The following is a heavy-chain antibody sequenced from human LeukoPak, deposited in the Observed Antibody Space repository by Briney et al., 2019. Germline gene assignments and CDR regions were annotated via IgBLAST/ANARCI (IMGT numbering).Heavy chain of an antibody. CDR2: ISGSGDNT. Sequence: GGSLRLSCAASGFTFSRFAMSWVRQAPGKGLEWVSAISGSGDNTYYADSVKGRFTISRDNSKNTLYLQMNSLRAEDTAVYYCARDRYYGSGSYYRTYYYYGMDVWGQGTTVTVSS. V-gene: IGHV3-23*01. D-gene: IGHD3-10*01. CDR3: ARDRYYGSGSYYRTYYYYGMDV. J-gene: IGHJ6*02. CDR1: GFTFSRFA.